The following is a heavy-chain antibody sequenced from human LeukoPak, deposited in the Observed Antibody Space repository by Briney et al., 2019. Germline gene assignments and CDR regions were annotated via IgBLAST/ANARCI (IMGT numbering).Heavy chain of an antibody. CDR1: GFTFSSYS. CDR2: ISSSSSYK. V-gene: IGHV3-21*01. D-gene: IGHD3-10*01. CDR3: ARDPALVRGVLALDY. Sequence: AGGSLRLSCAASGFTFSSYSMKWVRQAPGKGLEWVSSISSSSSYKYYADSVKGRFTISRDNAKNSLYLQMNSLRAEDTAVYYCARDPALVRGVLALDYWGQGTLVTVSS. J-gene: IGHJ4*02.